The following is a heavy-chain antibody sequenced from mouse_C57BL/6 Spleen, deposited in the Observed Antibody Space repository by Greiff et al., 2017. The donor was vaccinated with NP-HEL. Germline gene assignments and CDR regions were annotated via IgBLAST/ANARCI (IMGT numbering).Heavy chain of an antibody. CDR3: AREGDGYPFAY. V-gene: IGHV3-1*01. J-gene: IGHJ3*01. CDR1: GYSITSGYD. CDR2: ISYSGST. Sequence: EVQLQESGPGMVKPSQSLSLTCTVTGYSITSGYDWHWIRHFPGNKLEWMGYISYSGSTNYNPSLKSRISITHDTSKNHFFLKLNSVTTEDTATYYCAREGDGYPFAYWGQGTLVTVSA. D-gene: IGHD2-3*01.